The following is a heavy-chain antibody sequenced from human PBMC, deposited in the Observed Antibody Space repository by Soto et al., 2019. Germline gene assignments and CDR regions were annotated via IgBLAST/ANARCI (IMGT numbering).Heavy chain of an antibody. CDR2: ISWNSGSI. CDR1: GFTFDDYA. CDR3: AKDIADYYYYYYMDV. J-gene: IGHJ6*03. Sequence: GGSLRLSCAASGFTFDDYAMHWVRQAPGKGLEWVSGISWNSGSIGYADSVKGRFTISRDNAKNSLYLQMNSLRAEDTALYYCAKDIADYYYYYYMDVWGKGTTVTVSS. V-gene: IGHV3-9*01.